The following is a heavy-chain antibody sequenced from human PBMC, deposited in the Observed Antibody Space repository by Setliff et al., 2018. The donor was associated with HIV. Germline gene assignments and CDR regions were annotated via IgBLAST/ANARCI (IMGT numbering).Heavy chain of an antibody. D-gene: IGHD2-2*01. J-gene: IGHJ6*03. CDR3: ARVDCSGTSCYRDSYYYMDV. CDR1: GFTFRSYA. V-gene: IGHV4-34*01. CDR2: INHSGST. Sequence: GSLRLSCAASGFTFRSYAMNWVRQPPGKGLEWIGEINHSGSTNYNPSLKSRATISVDKSKKQFSLKVNSVTAADTAVYYCARVDCSGTSCYRDSYYYMDVWGKGTTVTVSS.